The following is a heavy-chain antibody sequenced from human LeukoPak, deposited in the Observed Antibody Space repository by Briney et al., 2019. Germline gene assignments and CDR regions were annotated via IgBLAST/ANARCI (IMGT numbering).Heavy chain of an antibody. Sequence: GGSLRLSCVVSGFTFSRCWMNWVRQAPGKGLEWVAHINPDGRDTYYVDSVKGRFTISRDNAKNSLYLQMNSLRAEDTAVYYCARDYSTSLVPKYFDYWGQGTLVTVSS. J-gene: IGHJ4*02. V-gene: IGHV3-7*01. CDR3: ARDYSTSLVPKYFDY. CDR2: INPDGRDT. CDR1: GFTFSRCW. D-gene: IGHD2/OR15-2a*01.